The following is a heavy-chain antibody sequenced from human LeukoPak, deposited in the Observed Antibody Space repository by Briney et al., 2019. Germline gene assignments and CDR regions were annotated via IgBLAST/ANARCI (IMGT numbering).Heavy chain of an antibody. J-gene: IGHJ4*02. CDR1: GSSLSSGYY. CDR2: IFHTGNA. D-gene: IGHD2-8*01. Sequence: SETLSLTCTVSGSSLSSGYYWGWIRQPPGKGVGWIGSIFHTGNAYYNPPLQRRLTVSVDASMKQFSLKLSSVTAADTAVYYCAGLSLMGPFAYWGQGTLAIVSS. V-gene: IGHV4-38-2*02. CDR3: AGLSLMGPFAY.